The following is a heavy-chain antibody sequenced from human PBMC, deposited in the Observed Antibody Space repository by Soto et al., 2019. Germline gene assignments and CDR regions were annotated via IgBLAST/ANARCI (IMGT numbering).Heavy chain of an antibody. CDR1: GFTFSSYA. Sequence: GGSLRLSCAASGFTFSSYAMHWVRQAPGKGLEWVAVISYDGSNKYYADSVKGRFTISRDNSKNTLYLQMNSLRAEDTAVYYCASAVLTGYSYPTNDYWGQGTLVTVSS. V-gene: IGHV3-30-3*01. CDR3: ASAVLTGYSYPTNDY. CDR2: ISYDGSNK. D-gene: IGHD5-18*01. J-gene: IGHJ4*02.